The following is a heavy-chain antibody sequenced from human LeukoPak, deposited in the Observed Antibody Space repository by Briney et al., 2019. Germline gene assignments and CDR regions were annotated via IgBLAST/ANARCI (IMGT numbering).Heavy chain of an antibody. Sequence: PSETLSLTCTASGGSISSYWGWIRQPPGKGLEWIGSIYYSGSTYYNPSLKSRVTISVDTSKNQFSLKLKSVTAADTAVYCCAKCGYDYRGWFDPWGQGTLVTVSS. D-gene: IGHD5-12*01. V-gene: IGHV4-39*01. CDR2: IYYSGST. J-gene: IGHJ5*02. CDR1: GGSISSY. CDR3: AKCGYDYRGWFDP.